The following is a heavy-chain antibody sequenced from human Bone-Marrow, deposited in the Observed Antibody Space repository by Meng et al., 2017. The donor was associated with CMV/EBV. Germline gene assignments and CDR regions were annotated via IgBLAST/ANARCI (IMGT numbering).Heavy chain of an antibody. D-gene: IGHD6-13*01. CDR3: ARVRSVGLSSIAAAGIFDY. J-gene: IGHJ4*02. CDR2: SNPNSGGT. V-gene: IGHV1-2*02. Sequence: WARQAPGQGLEWMGWSNPNSGGTNYAQSLQGRVTMARDTSISSAYMELSSLRSDDTAVYYCARVRSVGLSSIAAAGIFDYWGQGTLVTVSS.